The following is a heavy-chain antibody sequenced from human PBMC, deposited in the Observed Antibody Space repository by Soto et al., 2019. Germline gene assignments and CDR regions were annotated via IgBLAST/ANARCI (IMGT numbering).Heavy chain of an antibody. V-gene: IGHV3-21*01. D-gene: IGHD2-15*01. CDR3: AREPLPTVAYFGMDV. CDR2: ISSSSSYI. CDR1: GFTFSNSY. J-gene: IGHJ6*02. Sequence: GGSLRLSCAGSGFTFSNSYMNWVRQAPGKGLEWVSSISSSSSYIFYADSVKGRFTVSRDNAKNSLYLQMNGLRVEDTAVYYCAREPLPTVAYFGMDVWGQGTTVTVSS.